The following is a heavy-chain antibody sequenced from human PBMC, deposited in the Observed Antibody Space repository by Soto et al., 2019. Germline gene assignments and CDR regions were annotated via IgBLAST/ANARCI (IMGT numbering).Heavy chain of an antibody. Sequence: ASVKVSCKASGYTFTSYAMHWVRQAPGQRLEWMGWINAGNGNTKYSQKFQGRVTITRDTSASTAYMELSSLRSEDTAVYYCARGYYYDSSGHLLVAFDIWGQGTMVTVSS. CDR3: ARGYYYDSSGHLLVAFDI. D-gene: IGHD3-22*01. V-gene: IGHV1-3*01. J-gene: IGHJ3*02. CDR1: GYTFTSYA. CDR2: INAGNGNT.